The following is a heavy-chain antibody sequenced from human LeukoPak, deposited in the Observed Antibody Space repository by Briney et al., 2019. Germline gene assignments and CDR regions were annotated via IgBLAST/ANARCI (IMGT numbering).Heavy chain of an antibody. CDR3: ASLSGPGSGWTTLDY. D-gene: IGHD6-19*01. CDR2: INWNGGST. J-gene: IGHJ4*02. CDR1: GFTFNDYG. V-gene: IGHV3-20*04. Sequence: GGSLRLSCAASGFTFNDYGMSWVRQAPGKGLEWVSGINWNGGSTGYTDSVKGRFTISRDTAKNSLYLQMNSLRAEDTALYYCASLSGPGSGWTTLDYWGQGTLVTVSS.